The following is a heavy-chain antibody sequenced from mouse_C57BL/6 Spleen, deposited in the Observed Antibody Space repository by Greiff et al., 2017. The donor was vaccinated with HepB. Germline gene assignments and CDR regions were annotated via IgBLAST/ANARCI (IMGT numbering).Heavy chain of an antibody. D-gene: IGHD2-2*01. CDR1: GYTFTSYW. CDR3: GLYYGYDGGFAY. CDR2: IHPNSGST. Sequence: QVQLQQPGAELVKPGASVKLSCKASGYTFTSYWMHWVKQRPGQGLEWIGMIHPNSGSTNYNEKFKSKATLTVDKSSSTAYMQLSSLTSEDSAVYYCGLYYGYDGGFAYWGQGTLVTVSA. J-gene: IGHJ3*01. V-gene: IGHV1-64*01.